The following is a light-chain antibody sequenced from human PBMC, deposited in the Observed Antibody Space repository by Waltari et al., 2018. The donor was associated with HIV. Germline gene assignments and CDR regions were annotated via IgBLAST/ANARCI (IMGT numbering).Light chain of an antibody. V-gene: IGLV2-8*01. CDR1: SSDVGGYNY. CDR2: EVT. J-gene: IGLJ2*01. Sequence: QSALTQPPSASGSPGQPVPIACTRTSSDVGGYNYVSWYQQYPGKAPKLMIYEVTKRPSGVPDRFSGSKSGNTASLTVSGLQAEDEADYYCSSYAGSNNYVVFGGGTRLTVL. CDR3: SSYAGSNNYVV.